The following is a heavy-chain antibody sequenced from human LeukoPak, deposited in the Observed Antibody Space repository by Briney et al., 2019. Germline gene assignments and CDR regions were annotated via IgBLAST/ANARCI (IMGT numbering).Heavy chain of an antibody. J-gene: IGHJ4*02. V-gene: IGHV1-24*01. CDR1: GYTLTELS. D-gene: IGHD3-22*01. Sequence: GASVKVSCKVSGYTLTELSMHWVRQAPGKGLEWMGGFDPEDGETIYAQKFQGRVTMTEDTSTDTAYMELSSLRSEDTAVYHCATHASMETGRGYYYFPHFDYWGQGTLVTVSS. CDR3: ATHASMETGRGYYYFPHFDY. CDR2: FDPEDGET.